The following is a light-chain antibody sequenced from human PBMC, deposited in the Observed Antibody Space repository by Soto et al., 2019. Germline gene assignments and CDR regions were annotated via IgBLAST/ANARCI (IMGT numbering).Light chain of an antibody. CDR1: PSVSGY. V-gene: IGKV3-11*01. CDR3: PQRSNWPST. J-gene: IGKJ4*01. CDR2: DAS. Sequence: EIVLTQSPATLSLSPGNRATLSCRASPSVSGYLAWYQQKPGQAPRLLIYDASNRATGIPARFSGSGSGTDFTLTITSLEPEDFAVYYCPQRSNWPSTFGGGTKVEI.